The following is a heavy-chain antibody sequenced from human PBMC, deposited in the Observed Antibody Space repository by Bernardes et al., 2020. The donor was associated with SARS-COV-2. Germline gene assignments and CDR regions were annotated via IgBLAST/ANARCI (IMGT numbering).Heavy chain of an antibody. D-gene: IGHD3-3*01. J-gene: IGHJ4*02. CDR1: GGSISSGGYY. V-gene: IGHV4-31*03. CDR3: ARAPITIFGVVRYFDY. CDR2: IYYSGST. Sequence: SETLSLTCTVSGGSISSGGYYWSWIRPHPGKGLEWIGYIYYSGSTYYNPSLKSRVTISVDTSKNQFSLKLSSVPAADTAVYYCARAPITIFGVVRYFDYWGQGTLVTVAS.